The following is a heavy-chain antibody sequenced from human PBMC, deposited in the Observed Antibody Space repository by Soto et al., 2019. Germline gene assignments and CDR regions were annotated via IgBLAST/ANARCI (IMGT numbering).Heavy chain of an antibody. Sequence: SETLSLTCTVSGGSISSGCYYWSWIRQHPGKGLEWIGYIYYIGSTYYNPSLKSRVTISVDTSKNQFSLKLSSVTAADTAVYWCAGRKGEYSSSWYQDTENDYWGQGTLVTVSS. D-gene: IGHD6-13*01. V-gene: IGHV4-31*03. CDR2: IYYIGST. J-gene: IGHJ4*02. CDR3: AGRKGEYSSSWYQDTENDY. CDR1: GGSISSGCYY.